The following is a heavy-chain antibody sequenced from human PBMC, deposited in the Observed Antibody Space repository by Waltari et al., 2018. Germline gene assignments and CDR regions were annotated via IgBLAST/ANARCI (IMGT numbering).Heavy chain of an antibody. CDR2: IYNSGRT. V-gene: IGHV4-38-2*01. CDR1: GYSISSAYY. D-gene: IGHD6-19*01. CDR3: AKHGAGPHYFDY. J-gene: IGHJ4*02. Sequence: QVQLQESGPGLVKPSETLSLTCAVSGYSISSAYYWRWIRPLPGQGLEWIGSIYNSGRTYYNPSLKSRVTISVDTSKNQFSLKLSSVTAADTAVYYCAKHGAGPHYFDYWGQGTLVTVSS.